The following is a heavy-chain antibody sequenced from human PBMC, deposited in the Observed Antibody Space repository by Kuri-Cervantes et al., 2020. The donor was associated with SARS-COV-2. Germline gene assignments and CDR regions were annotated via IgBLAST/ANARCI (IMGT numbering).Heavy chain of an antibody. CDR3: ASLSGLITGTADTDY. D-gene: IGHD1-7*01. Sequence: SVKVSCKASGYTFTSYDINWVRQATGQGLEWMGWMNPNSGNTGYAQKFQGRVTMTRNTSISTAYMELSSLRSEDTAVYYCASLSGLITGTADTDYWGQGTLVTVSS. V-gene: IGHV1-8*02. CDR1: GYTFTSYD. J-gene: IGHJ4*02. CDR2: MNPNSGNT.